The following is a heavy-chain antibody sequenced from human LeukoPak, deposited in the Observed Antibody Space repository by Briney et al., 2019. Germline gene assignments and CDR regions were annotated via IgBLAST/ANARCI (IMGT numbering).Heavy chain of an antibody. CDR2: ISHSGDTS. J-gene: IGHJ5*02. D-gene: IGHD5/OR15-5a*01. V-gene: IGHV3-23*01. Sequence: GGSLRLSCTASGFTLSTYAMNWVRQAPGKELEWVSSISHSGDTSDYADSVKGRFTISRDNSKNTLYLQMNSLSAEDTAMYYCRRQFLVGVSWGPGTLVTVSS. CDR1: GFTLSTYA. CDR3: RRQFLVGVS.